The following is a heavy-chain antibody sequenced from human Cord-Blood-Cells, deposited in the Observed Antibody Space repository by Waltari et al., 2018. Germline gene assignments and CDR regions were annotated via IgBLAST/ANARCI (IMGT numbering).Heavy chain of an antibody. Sequence: QVQLVQSGAEVKKPGASVKVSCKASGYTFTGYYMHWVRQAPGQGLEWKGWINPNSGGTNYAQKFQGRVTMTRDTSISTAYMELSRLRSDDTAVYYCAREGQDYSNYTDHYYMDVWGKGTTVTVSS. CDR2: INPNSGGT. V-gene: IGHV1-2*02. J-gene: IGHJ6*03. CDR3: AREGQDYSNYTDHYYMDV. CDR1: GYTFTGYY. D-gene: IGHD4-4*01.